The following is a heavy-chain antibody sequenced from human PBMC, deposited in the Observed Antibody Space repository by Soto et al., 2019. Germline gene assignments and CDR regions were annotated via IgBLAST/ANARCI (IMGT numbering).Heavy chain of an antibody. CDR3: AVGYSYGYVLDY. CDR1: GYTFTSYR. Sequence: ASVKVSCKASGYTFTSYRMHWVRQAPGQGLEWMGIINPSGGTTSYAQKFQGRVTMTRDTSTSTVYMELSSLRSEDTAVYYCAVGYSYGYVLDYWGQGTQVTASS. CDR2: INPSGGTT. J-gene: IGHJ4*02. V-gene: IGHV1-46*01. D-gene: IGHD5-18*01.